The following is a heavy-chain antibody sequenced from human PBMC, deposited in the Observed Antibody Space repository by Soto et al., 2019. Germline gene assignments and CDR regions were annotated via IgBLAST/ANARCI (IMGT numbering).Heavy chain of an antibody. J-gene: IGHJ5*02. CDR1: VFTFSSYA. D-gene: IGHD6-13*01. Sequence: PVGSLRLSCAASVFTFSSYAMSCVRDSPGKWLEWVSAISGSGGSTYYADSVKGRFTISRDNSKNTLYLQMNSLRAEDTAVYYCAKDSSSWSMGWFEPCCQGTLVTVS. CDR2: ISGSGGST. V-gene: IGHV3-23*01. CDR3: AKDSSSWSMGWFEP.